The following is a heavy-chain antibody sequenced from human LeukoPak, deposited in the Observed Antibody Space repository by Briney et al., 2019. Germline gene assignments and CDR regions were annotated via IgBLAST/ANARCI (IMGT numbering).Heavy chain of an antibody. CDR1: GGTFSSYA. V-gene: IGHV1-69*05. D-gene: IGHD5-24*01. Sequence: ASVKVSCKASGGTFSSYAISWVRQAPGQGLEWMGGIIPIFGTANYAQKFQGRVTITTDESTSTAYMELSSLRSEDTAVYYCARVVIRDGYNFQEYYFDYWGQGTLVTVSS. CDR2: IIPIFGTA. CDR3: ARVVIRDGYNFQEYYFDY. J-gene: IGHJ4*02.